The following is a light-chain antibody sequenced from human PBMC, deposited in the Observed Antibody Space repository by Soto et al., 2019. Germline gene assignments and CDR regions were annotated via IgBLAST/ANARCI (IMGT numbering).Light chain of an antibody. CDR1: SSDVGNYNY. J-gene: IGLJ3*02. CDR3: AAWDDSLSGWV. CDR2: EVT. V-gene: IGLV2-14*01. Sequence: QSALTQPASVCGSPGQWITISCTGTSSDVGNYNYVSWYQQYPGKAPKLMIYEVTNRPSGVPDRFSGSKSGTSASLAISGLRSEDEADYYCAAWDDSLSGWVFGGGTQLTFL.